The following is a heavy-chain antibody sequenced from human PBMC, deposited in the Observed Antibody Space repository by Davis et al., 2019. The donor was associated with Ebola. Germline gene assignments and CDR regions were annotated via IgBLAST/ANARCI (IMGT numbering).Heavy chain of an antibody. CDR3: AIAGLVDPHDAFDI. J-gene: IGHJ3*02. D-gene: IGHD6-6*01. CDR2: TIPIFGTA. CDR1: RDTCISYG. V-gene: IGHV1-69*13. Sequence: SSVKVSCKASRDTCISYGISSLRQPPGPGVEWMGGTIPIFGTANYAQQFQARVTITVDESTSTAYMELSSLRSDDTAVYYCAIAGLVDPHDAFDIWGQGTMVTVSS.